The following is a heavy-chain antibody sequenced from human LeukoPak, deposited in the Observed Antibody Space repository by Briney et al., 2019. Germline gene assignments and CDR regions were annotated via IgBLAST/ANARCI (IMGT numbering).Heavy chain of an antibody. D-gene: IGHD3-10*01. V-gene: IGHV1-18*01. Sequence: ASVKVSCKASGYTFTSYGISWVRQAPGQGLEWMGWMSAYNGNTNYPQKLQGRVTMTTDTSTSTAYMELRSLRSDDTAVYYCARAMVRGVIGPYYFDYWGQGTLVTVSS. J-gene: IGHJ4*02. CDR2: MSAYNGNT. CDR3: ARAMVRGVIGPYYFDY. CDR1: GYTFTSYG.